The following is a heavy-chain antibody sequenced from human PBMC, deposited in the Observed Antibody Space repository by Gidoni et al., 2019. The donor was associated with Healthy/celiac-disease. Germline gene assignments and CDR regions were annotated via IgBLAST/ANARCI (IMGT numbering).Heavy chain of an antibody. D-gene: IGHD2-15*01. CDR2: IKSKTEGGTT. CDR1: GFTFSNAW. CDR3: TTDQEDSPDY. Sequence: EVPLVESGGGLVKPGGSLRLSCAASGFTFSNAWMNWVRQAPGKGLEWVGRIKSKTEGGTTDYAAPVKGRFTISRDDSKNTLYLQMNSLKTEDTAVYYCTTDQEDSPDYWGQGTLVTVSS. V-gene: IGHV3-15*07. J-gene: IGHJ4*02.